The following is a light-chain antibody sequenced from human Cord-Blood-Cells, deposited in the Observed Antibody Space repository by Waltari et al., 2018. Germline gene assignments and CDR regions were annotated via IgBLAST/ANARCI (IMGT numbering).Light chain of an antibody. Sequence: DIVMTQSQHSLPVTPGEPASISFRSSQSLLHSNGYNYLDWYLQKPGQSPQLLIYLGSNRASGVPDRFSGSGSGTDFTLKISRVEAEDVGVYYCMQALQTPPTFGGGTKVEIK. J-gene: IGKJ4*01. CDR2: LGS. CDR3: MQALQTPPT. V-gene: IGKV2-28*01. CDR1: QSLLHSNGYNY.